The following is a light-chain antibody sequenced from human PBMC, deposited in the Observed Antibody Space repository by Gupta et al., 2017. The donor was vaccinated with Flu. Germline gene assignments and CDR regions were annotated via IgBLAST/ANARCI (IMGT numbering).Light chain of an antibody. CDR2: GVS. Sequence: QSALTQPASVSGSPGQSITIPCTGTSGAVDDYNNVSWYHQHPRKAPKLIIFGVSNRPSGVSNRFSGSKSGNTASLTISGLQPEDEADYYCTSYTTTSALERVFGGGTKLTVL. J-gene: IGLJ2*01. V-gene: IGLV2-14*01. CDR3: TSYTTTSALERV. CDR1: SGAVDDYNN.